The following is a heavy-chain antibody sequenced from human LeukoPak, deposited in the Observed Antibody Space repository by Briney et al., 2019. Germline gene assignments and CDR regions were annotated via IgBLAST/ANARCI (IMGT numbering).Heavy chain of an antibody. CDR3: ARWGGSRGTVTPPGDF. CDR2: INADTGNT. D-gene: IGHD4-17*01. CDR1: GYTFTTYT. J-gene: IGHJ4*02. V-gene: IGHV1-3*03. Sequence: ASVKVSCKASGYTFTTYTMHWVRQPPGQRLEWMGWINADTGNTKCSQEFQGRLTITRDTSASTVYMDLSSLKSEDMAVYYCARWGGSRGTVTPPGDFWGQGTLVTVSS.